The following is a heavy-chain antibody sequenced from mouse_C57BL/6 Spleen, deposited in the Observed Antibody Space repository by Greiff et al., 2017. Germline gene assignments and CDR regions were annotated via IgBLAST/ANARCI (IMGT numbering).Heavy chain of an antibody. CDR1: GYTFTSYW. CDR3: SIPYGNDEYFDD. Sequence: QVQLQQPGAELVKPGASVKVSCKASGYTFTSYWMHWVKQRPGQGLEWIGRIHPSDSGTNYNQKFKGKATFTADKSSSAAYMELISLPSEDSAVYYCSIPYGNDEYFDDWGTGTTVTVSS. V-gene: IGHV1-74*01. CDR2: IHPSDSGT. J-gene: IGHJ1*03. D-gene: IGHD2-2*01.